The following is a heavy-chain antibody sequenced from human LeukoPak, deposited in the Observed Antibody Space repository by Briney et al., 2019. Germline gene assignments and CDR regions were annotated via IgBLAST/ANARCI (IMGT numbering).Heavy chain of an antibody. D-gene: IGHD5-18*01. CDR3: ARDTWIQLWLPFDY. V-gene: IGHV3-48*03. Sequence: PGGSLRLSCAASGFTFCSYEMNYVRQAPGKGLEGCSYISSSGSTIYYEDSVKGRFTNSRDHAKNSLYLQMNRLRAEDTAVYYCARDTWIQLWLPFDYRGQGTLVTVSS. CDR1: GFTFCSYE. J-gene: IGHJ4*02. CDR2: ISSSGSTI.